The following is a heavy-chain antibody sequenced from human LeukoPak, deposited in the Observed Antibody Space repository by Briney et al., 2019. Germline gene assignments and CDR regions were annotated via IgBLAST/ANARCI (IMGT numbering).Heavy chain of an antibody. D-gene: IGHD3-10*01. CDR3: AREFYYGSGSLVY. CDR2: INPDSGGI. CDR1: GYSFNDYY. V-gene: IGHV1-2*02. J-gene: IGHJ4*02. Sequence: ASVKVSCKTSGYSFNDYYIHWVRQAPGQGLEWMVWINPDSGGIDYSQKFQGRVTMTRDTSINTAYMELTSLGSDDTAVYYCAREFYYGSGSLVYWGQGTLVTVSS.